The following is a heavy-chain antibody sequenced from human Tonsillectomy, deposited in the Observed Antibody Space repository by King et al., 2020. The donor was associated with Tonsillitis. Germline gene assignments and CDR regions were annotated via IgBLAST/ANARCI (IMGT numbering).Heavy chain of an antibody. CDR1: GFTFRHYG. CDR2: ISYDGRQI. CDR3: VKDMGSDWYFDR. J-gene: IGHJ2*01. V-gene: IGHV3-30*18. Sequence: QLVQSGGGVVQPGRSLRLSCAASGFTFRHYGMHWVRQAPGKELEWVACISYDGRQINYVDSVKGRFTVSRDKFKKTLYLEMSSLRAEDTALYYCVKDMGSDWYFDRGGRGSLVTVSS. D-gene: IGHD3-16*01.